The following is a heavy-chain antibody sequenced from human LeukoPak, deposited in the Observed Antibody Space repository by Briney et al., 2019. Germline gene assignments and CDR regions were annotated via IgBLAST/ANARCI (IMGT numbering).Heavy chain of an antibody. J-gene: IGHJ1*01. Sequence: PGASLTLSCAASGFTFNSYAMRWLRQAPGKGLDWVSAINGSGGSTYYADSVKGRFTISRGNSKNKLYLQMNRLRGEDTAVYHCAKASAGYYDTSGYPFQHWGQGTLVTVSS. V-gene: IGHV3-23*01. D-gene: IGHD3-22*01. CDR2: INGSGGST. CDR1: GFTFNSYA. CDR3: AKASAGYYDTSGYPFQH.